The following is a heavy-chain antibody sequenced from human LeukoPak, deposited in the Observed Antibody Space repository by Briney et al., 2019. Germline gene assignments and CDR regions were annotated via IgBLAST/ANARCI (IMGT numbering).Heavy chain of an antibody. Sequence: ASVKVSCKASGYTFTSYGISWVRQAPGQGLEWMGWISAYNGNTNYAQKLQGRVTMTTDTSTSTAYMELSSLRSEDTAVYYCARGGSGWDYYYYGMDVWGQGTTVTVSS. J-gene: IGHJ6*02. CDR2: ISAYNGNT. CDR3: ARGGSGWDYYYYGMDV. V-gene: IGHV1-18*01. D-gene: IGHD6-19*01. CDR1: GYTFTSYG.